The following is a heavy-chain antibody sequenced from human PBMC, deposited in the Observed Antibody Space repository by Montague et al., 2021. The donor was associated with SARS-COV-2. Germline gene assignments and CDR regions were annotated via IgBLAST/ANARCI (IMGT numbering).Heavy chain of an antibody. D-gene: IGHD3-9*01. J-gene: IGHJ6*02. CDR3: ARDVSLRFEILIGFRHYYDGMDV. V-gene: IGHV4-39*02. Sequence: SETLSLTCTVSGGSISSSSYYWVWNRQPPGQGLDGILNIYCSRSTNSNPSLKIRITISVYTSKNYFSLKLISVTATATSVYYCARDVSLRFEILIGFRHYYDGMDVWGQGTTVTVSS. CDR1: GGSISSSSYY. CDR2: IYCSRST.